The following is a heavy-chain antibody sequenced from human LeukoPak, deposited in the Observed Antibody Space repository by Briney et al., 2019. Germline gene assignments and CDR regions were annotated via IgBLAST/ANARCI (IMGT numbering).Heavy chain of an antibody. CDR3: ARDRYCSGGVCYSGRFDP. CDR2: VNYSGST. CDR1: GDSMNDYY. D-gene: IGHD2-15*01. V-gene: IGHV4-59*01. J-gene: IGHJ5*02. Sequence: SETLSLTCTVSGDSMNDYYWTWIRQPPGKGLEWIGYVNYSGSTNYNPSLKSRVTISLDTSKNQFSLKLSSVTAADTAVYYCARDRYCSGGVCYSGRFDPWGQGTLVIVSS.